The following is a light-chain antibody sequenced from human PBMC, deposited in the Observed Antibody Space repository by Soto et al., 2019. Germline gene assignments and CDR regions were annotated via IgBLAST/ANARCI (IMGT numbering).Light chain of an antibody. V-gene: IGLV2-14*02. CDR3: SSYTTSSSYV. Sequence: QSALTQPASVSGSPGQSITISCTGTSSDVGSYNLVSWYQQHPGKAPKLMIYEGSKRPSGVSNRFSGSKSGNTASLTISGLQAEDEADYYYSSYTTSSSYVFGTGTKLTVL. CDR1: SSDVGSYNL. J-gene: IGLJ1*01. CDR2: EGS.